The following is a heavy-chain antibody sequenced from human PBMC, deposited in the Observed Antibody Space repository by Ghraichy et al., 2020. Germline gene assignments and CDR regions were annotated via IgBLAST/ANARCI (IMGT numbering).Heavy chain of an antibody. CDR1: GGSMSSDY. D-gene: IGHD3-10*01. CDR2: IHQSGST. CDR3: ARGGSIFRGGFDP. V-gene: IGHV4-59*01. Sequence: SETLSLTCALSGGSMSSDYWSWIRQPPGKGLEWIGDIHQSGSTTYNPSLKSRVIMSVDTSKTRFALNLTSVTAADTAVYFCARGGSIFRGGFDPWGQGFLDTVSA. J-gene: IGHJ5*02.